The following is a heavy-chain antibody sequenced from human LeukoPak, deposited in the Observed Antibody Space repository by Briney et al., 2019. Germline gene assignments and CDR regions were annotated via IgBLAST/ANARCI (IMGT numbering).Heavy chain of an antibody. Sequence: PSETLSLTCAVYGGSFSGYYWSWIRQPPGKGLEWIGEINHSGSTSYNPSLKSRVTISVDTSKNQFSLKLSSVTAADTAVYYCARGMRSYYYDSSGYYYFDYWGQGTLVTVSS. V-gene: IGHV4-34*01. J-gene: IGHJ4*02. D-gene: IGHD3-22*01. CDR1: GGSFSGYY. CDR2: INHSGST. CDR3: ARGMRSYYYDSSGYYYFDY.